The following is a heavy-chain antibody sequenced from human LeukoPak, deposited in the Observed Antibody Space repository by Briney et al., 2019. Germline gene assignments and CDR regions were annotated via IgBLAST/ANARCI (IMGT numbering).Heavy chain of an antibody. J-gene: IGHJ4*02. V-gene: IGHV3-23*01. CDR2: ISGSGAST. CDR3: AKGCCTSTSCYRFDY. D-gene: IGHD2-2*01. CDR1: GFIFSSYA. Sequence: GGSLRLSCAASGFIFSSYAMTWVRQAPGKGLEWVSTISGSGASTYYADSVKGRFTISRDNSKNTLYVQMNSLRAEDTAIYYCAKGCCTSTSCYRFDYWGQGTLVTVSS.